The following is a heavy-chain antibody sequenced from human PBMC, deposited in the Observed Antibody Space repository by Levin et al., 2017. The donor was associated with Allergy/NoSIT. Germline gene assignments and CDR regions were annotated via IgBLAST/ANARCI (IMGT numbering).Heavy chain of an antibody. CDR2: IYYSGST. V-gene: IGHV4-30-4*01. CDR3: ARGYYYYMDV. J-gene: IGHJ6*03. CDR1: DGSISSNDYY. Sequence: SSETLSLTCNVSDGSISSNDYYWSWIRQPPGKGLEWIGYIYYSGSTYHNPSLKSRLTISVDTSMNQFSLRLSSVTAADTAVYYCARGYYYYMDVWGKGTTVTVSS.